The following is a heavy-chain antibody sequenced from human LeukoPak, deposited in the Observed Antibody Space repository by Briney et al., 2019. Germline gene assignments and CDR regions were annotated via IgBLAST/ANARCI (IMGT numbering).Heavy chain of an antibody. CDR2: IYHSGST. J-gene: IGHJ6*02. D-gene: IGHD2-2*01. V-gene: IGHV4-4*02. CDR1: GGSISSSNW. Sequence: SGTLSLTCAVSGGSISSSNWWSWVRQPPGKGLEWIGEIYHSGSTNYNPSLKSRATISVDKSKNQFSLKLSSVTAADTAVYYCARTDVAAATGGMDVWGQGTTVTVSS. CDR3: ARTDVAAATGGMDV.